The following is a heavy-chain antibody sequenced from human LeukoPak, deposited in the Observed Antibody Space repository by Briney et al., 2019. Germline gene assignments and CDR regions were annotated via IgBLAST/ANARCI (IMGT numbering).Heavy chain of an antibody. CDR2: IYYSGST. Sequence: SETLSLTCTVSGGSISSYYWSWIRQPPGKGLEWSGYIYYSGSTNYNPSLKSRVTISVDTSKNQFSLKLSSVTAADTAVYYCARHSIGPSRWTDASGAYFDYWGQGTLVTVSS. CDR1: GGSISSYY. CDR3: ARHSIGPSRWTDASGAYFDY. D-gene: IGHD1-26*01. J-gene: IGHJ4*02. V-gene: IGHV4-59*08.